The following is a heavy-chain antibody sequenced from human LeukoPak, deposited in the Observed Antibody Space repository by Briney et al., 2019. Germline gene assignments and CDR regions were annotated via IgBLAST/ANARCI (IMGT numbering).Heavy chain of an antibody. CDR3: ARDSICTSTSCYNAFDI. Sequence: GGSLRLSCAASGFTFSSYTMNWVRQAPGKGLEWVPSISSSGTYIYYADSVKGRFTISRDNAKNSLYLQMNSLRAEDTAVYYCARDSICTSTSCYNAFDIWGQGTMVTVSS. D-gene: IGHD2-2*02. CDR2: ISSSGTYI. J-gene: IGHJ3*02. V-gene: IGHV3-21*01. CDR1: GFTFSSYT.